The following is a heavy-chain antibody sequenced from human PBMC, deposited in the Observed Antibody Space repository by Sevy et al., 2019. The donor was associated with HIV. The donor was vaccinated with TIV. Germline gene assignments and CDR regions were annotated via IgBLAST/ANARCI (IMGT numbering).Heavy chain of an antibody. V-gene: IGHV3-7*01. CDR3: AGRGGHSSSWYGGAFDI. J-gene: IGHJ3*02. Sequence: GGSLRLSCAASGFTFSSYWMSWVRQAPGKGLEWVANIKEDGSEKYYVDSVKGRFTISRDNAKNSLYLQMNSLRAEDTAVYYCAGRGGHSSSWYGGAFDIWGQGTMVTVSS. CDR1: GFTFSSYW. D-gene: IGHD6-13*01. CDR2: IKEDGSEK.